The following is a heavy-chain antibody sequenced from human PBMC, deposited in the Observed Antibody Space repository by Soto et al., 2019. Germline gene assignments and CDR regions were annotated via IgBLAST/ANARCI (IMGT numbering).Heavy chain of an antibody. D-gene: IGHD6-19*01. V-gene: IGHV3-33*01. Sequence: ESGGGVVQPGRSLRLSCAASGFTFRNYGMHWVRQDPGKGLEWVAVIWYDGSNENYADSVKGRFTISRDNSKNTLFLQMNSLRAEDTAVYYCARDGADTYLPDYWGQGTLVTVSS. J-gene: IGHJ4*02. CDR2: IWYDGSNE. CDR1: GFTFRNYG. CDR3: ARDGADTYLPDY.